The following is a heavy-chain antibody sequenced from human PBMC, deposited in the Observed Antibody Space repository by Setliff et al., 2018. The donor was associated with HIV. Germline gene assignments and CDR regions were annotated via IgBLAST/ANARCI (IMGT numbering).Heavy chain of an antibody. Sequence: GGSLSLSCAASGFTFSTHGMHWVRQAPGKGLEWVAIISYDGTSKHYADSVKGRFTISRDNSKNTLYLHMNNLRGDDTAVYYCAKGCGGAGFCYYADYWGQGTVVTVSS. CDR3: AKGCGGAGFCYYADY. V-gene: IGHV3-30*18. CDR1: GFTFSTHG. J-gene: IGHJ4*02. D-gene: IGHD2-21*01. CDR2: ISYDGTSK.